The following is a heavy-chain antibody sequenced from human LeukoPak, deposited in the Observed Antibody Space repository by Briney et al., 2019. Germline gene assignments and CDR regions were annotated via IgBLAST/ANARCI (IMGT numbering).Heavy chain of an antibody. V-gene: IGHV3-21*01. D-gene: IGHD3-10*01. CDR3: AANYGSGSSPLDY. Sequence: GGSLRLSCAASGFTFSSYSMNWVRQAPGKGLEWVSSISSSSRYIYYPESVKGRFTISRDNAKNSLYLQMNSLRAEDTAVYYCAANYGSGSSPLDYWGQGTLVTVSS. J-gene: IGHJ4*02. CDR2: ISSSSRYI. CDR1: GFTFSSYS.